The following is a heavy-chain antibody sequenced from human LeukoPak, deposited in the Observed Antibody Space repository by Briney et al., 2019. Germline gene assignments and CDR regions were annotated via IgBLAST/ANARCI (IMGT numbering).Heavy chain of an antibody. CDR1: GGSISSSSYY. D-gene: IGHD6-13*01. Sequence: PSETLSLTCTVSGGSISSSSYYWGWIRQPPGKGLEWIGSIYYSGSTYYNPSLKSRVTISVDTSKNQFSLKLSSVTAADTAVYYCARERSSPPAFDIWGQGTMVTVSS. CDR3: ARERSSPPAFDI. J-gene: IGHJ3*02. V-gene: IGHV4-39*07. CDR2: IYYSGST.